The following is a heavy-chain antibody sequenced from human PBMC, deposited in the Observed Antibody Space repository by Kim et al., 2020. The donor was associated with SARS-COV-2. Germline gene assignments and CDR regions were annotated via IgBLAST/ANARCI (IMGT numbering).Heavy chain of an antibody. CDR3: ARDGARSYLDY. D-gene: IGHD3-10*01. J-gene: IGHJ4*02. CDR1: GGSISSSSYY. CDR2: IYYSGST. Sequence: SETLSLTCTVSGGSISSSSYYWGWIRQPPGKGLEWIGNIYYSGSTYYNPSLKSRVTISVDTSKNQFSLNLSSVTAADTAVYYCARDGARSYLDYWGQGTLVTVSS. V-gene: IGHV4-39*01.